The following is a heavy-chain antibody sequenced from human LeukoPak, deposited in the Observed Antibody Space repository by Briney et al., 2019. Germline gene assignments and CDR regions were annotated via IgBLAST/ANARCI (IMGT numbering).Heavy chain of an antibody. CDR1: GFTFSTYG. Sequence: PGGSLRLSCAASGFTFSTYGMHWVRQAPGKGLEWVAVITNDGNYEKYADAVRGRFTISRDNSKNTLYLQMNSLSAEDTAVYYCARDSITGDNSLDFWGRGTLATVSS. CDR3: ARDSITGDNSLDF. D-gene: IGHD7-27*01. J-gene: IGHJ4*02. CDR2: ITNDGNYE. V-gene: IGHV3-30*12.